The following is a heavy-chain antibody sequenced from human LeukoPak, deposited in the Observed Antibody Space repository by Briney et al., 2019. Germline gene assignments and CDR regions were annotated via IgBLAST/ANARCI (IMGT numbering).Heavy chain of an antibody. CDR3: AREIVVVPAAIWFDP. Sequence: SETLSLTCTVSGGSISSGSYYWSWIRQPAGKGLEWLGRIYTSGSTNYNPSLKSRVTISVDTSKNQFSLKLSSVTAADTAVYYCAREIVVVPAAIWFDPWGQGTLVTVSS. V-gene: IGHV4-61*02. D-gene: IGHD2-2*01. CDR2: IYTSGST. CDR1: GGSISSGSYY. J-gene: IGHJ5*02.